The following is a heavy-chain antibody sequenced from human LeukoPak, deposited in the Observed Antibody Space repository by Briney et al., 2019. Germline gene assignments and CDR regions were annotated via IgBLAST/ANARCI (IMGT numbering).Heavy chain of an antibody. Sequence: GGSLRLSCAASGFTFDDYGMSWVRQGPGKGLEWVSGINWNGGSTGYADSVKGRFTISRDNAKYSLYLQMNSLRAEDTALYYCARSGSSWFFFDYWGQGTLVTVSS. CDR2: INWNGGST. D-gene: IGHD6-13*01. CDR3: ARSGSSWFFFDY. J-gene: IGHJ4*02. V-gene: IGHV3-20*04. CDR1: GFTFDDYG.